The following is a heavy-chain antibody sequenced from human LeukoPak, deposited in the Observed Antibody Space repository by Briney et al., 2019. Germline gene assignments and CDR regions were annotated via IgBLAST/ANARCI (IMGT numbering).Heavy chain of an antibody. Sequence: GGSLRLSCAASGFTFSSYAMHWVRQAPGKGLEWVAVISYDGSNKYYADSVKGRFTISRDNSKNTLYLQMNSLRAEDTAVYYCARGAPSYDFWSGYYPTPMDVWGQGTTATVSS. CDR2: ISYDGSNK. D-gene: IGHD3-3*01. CDR1: GFTFSSYA. J-gene: IGHJ6*02. V-gene: IGHV3-30-3*01. CDR3: ARGAPSYDFWSGYYPTPMDV.